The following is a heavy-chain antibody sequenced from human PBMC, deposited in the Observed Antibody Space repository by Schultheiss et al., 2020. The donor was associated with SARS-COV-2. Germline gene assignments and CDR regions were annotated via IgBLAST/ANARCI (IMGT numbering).Heavy chain of an antibody. CDR2: IYTSGST. V-gene: IGHV4-61*02. CDR1: GGSISSGSYY. J-gene: IGHJ6*03. CDR3: ARAVAVVVPAAMLGDYYYYYYMDV. D-gene: IGHD2-2*01. Sequence: SETLSLTCTVSGGSISSGSYYWSWIRQPAGKGLEWIGRIYTSGSTYYNPSLKSRVTISVDTSKNQFSLKLSSVTAANTAVYYCARAVAVVVPAAMLGDYYYYYYMDVWGKGTTVTVSS.